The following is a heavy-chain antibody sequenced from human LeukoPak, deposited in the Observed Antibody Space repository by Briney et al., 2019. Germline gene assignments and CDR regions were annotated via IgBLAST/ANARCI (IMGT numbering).Heavy chain of an antibody. CDR2: IIPIFGTA. CDR3: ARRPGIAIGGYDY. CDR1: GGTFSSYA. D-gene: IGHD6-13*01. J-gene: IGHJ4*02. Sequence: SVKVSCKASGGTFSSYAISWVRRAPGQGLEWMGGIIPIFGTANYAQKFQGRVTITADESTSTAYMELSSLRSEDTAVYYCARRPGIAIGGYDYWGQGTLVTVSS. V-gene: IGHV1-69*01.